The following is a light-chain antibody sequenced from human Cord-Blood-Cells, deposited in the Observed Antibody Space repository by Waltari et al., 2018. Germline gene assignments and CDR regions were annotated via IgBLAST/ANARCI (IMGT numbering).Light chain of an antibody. Sequence: DIQMTHSPSSLSASVGDRVTITCRGGQRISSDLNWYQQKPGKAPKLLIYAASSWQSGVPSRFSGSVAGTDFTLTISSLQPEDFATYHRQQSYSTPYTFGQGTKLEIK. CDR3: QQSYSTPYT. V-gene: IGKV1-39*01. J-gene: IGKJ2*01. CDR2: AAS. CDR1: QRISSD.